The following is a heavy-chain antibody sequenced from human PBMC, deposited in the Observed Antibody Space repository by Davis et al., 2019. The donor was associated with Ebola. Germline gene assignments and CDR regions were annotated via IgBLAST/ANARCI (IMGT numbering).Heavy chain of an antibody. V-gene: IGHV1-46*01. D-gene: IGHD3-9*01. J-gene: IGHJ4*02. CDR3: ASLTIFWPNGDY. Sequence: ASVKVSCKASGYTFTSYYMHWVRQAPGQGLEWMGIINPSGGSTSYAQKFQGRVTMTRDTSTSTVYMELSSLRAEDTAVYYCASLTIFWPNGDYWGQGTLVTVSS. CDR1: GYTFTSYY. CDR2: INPSGGST.